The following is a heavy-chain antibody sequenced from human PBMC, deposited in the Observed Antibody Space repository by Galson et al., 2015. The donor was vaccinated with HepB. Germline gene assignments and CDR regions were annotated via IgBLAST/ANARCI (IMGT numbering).Heavy chain of an antibody. Sequence: SLRLSCTASGFPFSSYAMSWVRQAPGKGLEWVSGISGSSNGTYYSDSLKGRFTISRDHPKNTLYLQMSSLRADDTAVYYCVKESWNFVPPSWDQGTRVTVSS. J-gene: IGHJ4*02. V-gene: IGHV3-23*01. CDR1: GFPFSSYA. CDR2: ISGSSNGT. CDR3: VKESWNFVPPS. D-gene: IGHD1-7*01.